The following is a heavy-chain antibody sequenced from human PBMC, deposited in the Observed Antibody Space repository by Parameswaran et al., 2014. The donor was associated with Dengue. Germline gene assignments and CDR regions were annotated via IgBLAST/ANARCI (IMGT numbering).Heavy chain of an antibody. D-gene: IGHD3-22*01. J-gene: IGHJ4*02. Sequence: VRQMPGKGLEWVSYISSSGSTIYYADSVKGRFTISRDNAKNSLYLQMNSLRAEDTAVYYCARERDSSGYDFDYWGQGTLVTVSS. CDR3: ARERDSSGYDFDY. V-gene: IGHV3-48*03. CDR2: ISSSGSTI.